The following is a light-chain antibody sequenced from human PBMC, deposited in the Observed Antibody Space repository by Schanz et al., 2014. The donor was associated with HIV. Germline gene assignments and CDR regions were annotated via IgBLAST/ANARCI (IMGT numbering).Light chain of an antibody. J-gene: IGKJ4*01. CDR2: GAS. CDR3: QQYGNSPLT. Sequence: EIVMTQSPATLSVSPGERATLSCRASESISASYLAWYQQKPGQSPRLLIYGASNRATGIPDRFSGSGSGTDFTLTISRLEPEDFAVYYCQQYGNSPLTFGGGTKVEIK. V-gene: IGKV3-20*01. CDR1: ESISASY.